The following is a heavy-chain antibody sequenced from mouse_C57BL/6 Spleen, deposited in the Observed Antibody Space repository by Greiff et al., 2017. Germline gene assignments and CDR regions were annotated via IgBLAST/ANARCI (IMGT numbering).Heavy chain of an antibody. CDR1: GYAFSSSW. D-gene: IGHD1-1*01. CDR2: IYPGDGDT. V-gene: IGHV1-82*01. Sequence: QVQLKESGPELVKPGASVKISCKASGYAFSSSWMNWVKQRPGKGLEWIGRIYPGDGDTNYNGKFKGKATLTADKSSSTAYMQLSSLTSEDSAVYFCANYYYGSSPFDYWGQGTTLTVSS. CDR3: ANYYYGSSPFDY. J-gene: IGHJ2*01.